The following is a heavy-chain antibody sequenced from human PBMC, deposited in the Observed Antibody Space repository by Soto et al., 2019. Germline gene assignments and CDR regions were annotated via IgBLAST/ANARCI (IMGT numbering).Heavy chain of an antibody. CDR2: IHTYNGHT. CDR3: ARDAQYSSRWHPIDF. D-gene: IGHD6-13*01. J-gene: IGHJ4*02. V-gene: IGHV1-18*01. CDR1: GYTFTDYG. Sequence: QVQLVQSGAEVKKPGASVKVYCKASGYTFTDYGISWVRQAPGQGLEWMGWIHTYNGHTKYAQKVEGRVTMTTDTCTSTAYMELRSLRPDDTAVYYCARDAQYSSRWHPIDFWGQGTLVTVSS.